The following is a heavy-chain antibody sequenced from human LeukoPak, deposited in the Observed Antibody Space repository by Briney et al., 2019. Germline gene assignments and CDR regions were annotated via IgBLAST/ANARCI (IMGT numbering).Heavy chain of an antibody. J-gene: IGHJ5*02. Sequence: ASVKVSCKASGYTFTSYGISWVRQAPGQGLEWMGWISAYNGNTNYAQKLQGRVTMTTDTSTSTAYMELRSLRSDDTAVYYCARNIVVVTALNWFDPWGQGTLVTVSS. CDR3: ARNIVVVTALNWFDP. V-gene: IGHV1-18*01. D-gene: IGHD2-21*02. CDR1: GYTFTSYG. CDR2: ISAYNGNT.